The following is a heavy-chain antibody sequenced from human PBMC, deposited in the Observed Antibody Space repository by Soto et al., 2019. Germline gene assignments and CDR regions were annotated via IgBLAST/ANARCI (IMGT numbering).Heavy chain of an antibody. J-gene: IGHJ4*02. CDR3: ARCVDIVATGNDY. Sequence: PGGSLRLSCAASGFTFSSYSMNWVRQAPGKGLEWVSSISSSSSYIYYADSVKGRFTISRDNAKNSLYLQMNSLRAEDTAVYYCARCVDIVATGNDYWGQGTLVTVSS. CDR2: ISSSSSYI. CDR1: GFTFSSYS. V-gene: IGHV3-21*01. D-gene: IGHD5-12*01.